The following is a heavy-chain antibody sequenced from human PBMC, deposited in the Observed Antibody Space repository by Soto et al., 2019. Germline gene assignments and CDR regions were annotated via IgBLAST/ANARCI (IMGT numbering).Heavy chain of an antibody. CDR1: GCIIPCCA. Sequence: EGSLRLSCAASGCIIPCCALHWIRQAPGKGLEWVAVIGSDGTHRYYGASVQGRFSISRDTSQNMVFLQMCRLTAEDTALYYCARDSRVAVPDYVDSWRHGSLVTASS. J-gene: IGHJ4*01. CDR2: IGSDGTHR. V-gene: IGHV3-30*15. CDR3: ARDSRVAVPDYVDS. D-gene: IGHD3-16*01.